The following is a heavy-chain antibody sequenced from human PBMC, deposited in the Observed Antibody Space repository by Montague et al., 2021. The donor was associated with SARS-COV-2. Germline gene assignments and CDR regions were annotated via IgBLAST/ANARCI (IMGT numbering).Heavy chain of an antibody. CDR1: GGSISSGGYY. Sequence: TLSLTCTVSGGSISSGGYYWSWIRQHPGKGLEWIGYIYHTGSTXYNPSLQSRVTISKETYENHFSLNLSSVTAADSAVYYCARDSGYYDSSGYSYDACDIWGQGTKVTVSS. CDR2: IYHTGST. J-gene: IGHJ3*02. V-gene: IGHV4-31*03. CDR3: ARDSGYYDSSGYSYDACDI. D-gene: IGHD3-22*01.